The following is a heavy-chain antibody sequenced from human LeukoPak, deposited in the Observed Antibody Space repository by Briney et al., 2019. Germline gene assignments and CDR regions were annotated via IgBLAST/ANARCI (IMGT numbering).Heavy chain of an antibody. CDR2: ISSSSSYI. V-gene: IGHV3-21*01. CDR1: GFTFSSYS. CDR3: ARDFSSSWYRLNWFDP. Sequence: PWGSLRLSCAASGFTFSSYSMNWVRQAPGKGLEWVSSISSSSSYIYYADSVKGRFTISRDNAKNSLYLQMNSLRVEDTAVYYCARDFSSSWYRLNWFDPWGQGTLVTVSS. D-gene: IGHD6-13*01. J-gene: IGHJ5*02.